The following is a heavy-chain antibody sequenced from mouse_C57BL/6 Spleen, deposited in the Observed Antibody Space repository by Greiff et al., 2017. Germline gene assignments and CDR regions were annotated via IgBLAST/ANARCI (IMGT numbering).Heavy chain of an antibody. CDR2: IWGVGST. Sequence: VKLMESGPGLVAPSQSLSITCTVSGFSLTSYGVDWVRQSPGKGLEWLGVIWGVGSTNYNSALKSRLSISKDKSKSQVFLKMNSLQTDDTAMYYCARNWETYAMDYWGQGTSVTVSS. V-gene: IGHV2-6*01. D-gene: IGHD4-1*01. CDR1: GFSLTSYG. J-gene: IGHJ4*01. CDR3: ARNWETYAMDY.